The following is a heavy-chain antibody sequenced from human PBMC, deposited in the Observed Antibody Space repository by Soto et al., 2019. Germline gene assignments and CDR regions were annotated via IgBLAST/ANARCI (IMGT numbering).Heavy chain of an antibody. D-gene: IGHD2-2*01. CDR2: IKSKTDGGTT. Sequence: PGGSLRLSCAASGFTFSNAWMSWVRQAPGKGLEWGGRIKSKTDGGTTDYAAPVKGRFTISRDDSKNTLYLQMNSLKTEDTAVYYCTTDVLLGYCSSTSCYDAFDIWGQGTMVTVSS. CDR3: TTDVLLGYCSSTSCYDAFDI. J-gene: IGHJ3*02. CDR1: GFTFSNAW. V-gene: IGHV3-15*01.